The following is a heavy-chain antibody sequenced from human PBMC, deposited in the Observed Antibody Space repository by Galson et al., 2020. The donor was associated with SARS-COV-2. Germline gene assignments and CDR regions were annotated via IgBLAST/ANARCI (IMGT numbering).Heavy chain of an antibody. Sequence: SQTLSLTCAVSGCSISRGGYSWSWIRQPPGKGLEWIGYIYHSGSTDYNPSLKSRVTISVDRSQNQFSLKLSSVTAADTAVYYCARSTYYIVGPSWFDPWGQGTLVTVSS. CDR1: GCSISRGGYS. V-gene: IGHV4-30-2*01. CDR2: IYHSGST. J-gene: IGHJ5*02. CDR3: ARSTYYIVGPSWFDP. D-gene: IGHD3-9*01.